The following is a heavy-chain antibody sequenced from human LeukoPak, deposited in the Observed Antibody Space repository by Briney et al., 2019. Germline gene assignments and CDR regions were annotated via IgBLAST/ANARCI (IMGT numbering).Heavy chain of an antibody. J-gene: IGHJ2*01. CDR1: GGSMSGHY. V-gene: IGHV4-59*11. D-gene: IGHD6-13*01. CDR2: MFYSGST. CDR3: ARDLKAAPGAIYFDL. Sequence: SETLSLTCSVSGGSMSGHYWNWIRQSPGKGLEWIGYMFYSGSTNYNPSLKSRVTISVDTSKSQFSLKLTSVTAADSALYYCARDLKAAPGAIYFDLWGRGTLVTVSS.